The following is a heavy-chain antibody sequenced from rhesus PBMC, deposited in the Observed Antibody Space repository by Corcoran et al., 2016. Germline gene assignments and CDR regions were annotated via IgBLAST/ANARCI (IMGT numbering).Heavy chain of an antibody. CDR1: GGSTSSSY. D-gene: IGHD2-2*01. J-gene: IGHJ4*01. Sequence: QLQLQESGPGLVKTSETLSVTCAVSGGSTSSSYWSWIRQAPGKGLEWIGDIYGRGSSTNATPSLNSRVTLSVDTSKNRLSLTLSSVTPADTAVYYCARDPDIVLDIWGQGVLVTVSS. CDR3: ARDPDIVLDI. CDR2: IYGRGSST. V-gene: IGHV4-169*02.